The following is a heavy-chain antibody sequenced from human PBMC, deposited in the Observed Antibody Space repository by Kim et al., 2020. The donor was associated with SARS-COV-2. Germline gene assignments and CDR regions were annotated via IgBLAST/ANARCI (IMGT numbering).Heavy chain of an antibody. Sequence: SLKSRVTISVDTSKNQFSLKLSSVTAADTAVYYCARVGWIQVAVASYFDYWGQGTLVTVSS. J-gene: IGHJ4*02. V-gene: IGHV4-34*13. CDR3: ARVGWIQVAVASYFDY. D-gene: IGHD6-19*01.